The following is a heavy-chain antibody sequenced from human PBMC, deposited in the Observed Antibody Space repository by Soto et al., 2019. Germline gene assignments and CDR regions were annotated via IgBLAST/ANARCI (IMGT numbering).Heavy chain of an antibody. Sequence: XETLSLTCTVSCGSISSSSFYWGWIRQPPGKGLEWIGSIYYSGSTYYNPSLKSRVTISVDTSKNQFSLKLSSVTAADTAVYYCARHSTLYYYGSGIGWFDPWGQGTLVTVSS. CDR2: IYYSGST. V-gene: IGHV4-39*01. CDR3: ARHSTLYYYGSGIGWFDP. CDR1: CGSISSSSFY. D-gene: IGHD3-10*01. J-gene: IGHJ5*02.